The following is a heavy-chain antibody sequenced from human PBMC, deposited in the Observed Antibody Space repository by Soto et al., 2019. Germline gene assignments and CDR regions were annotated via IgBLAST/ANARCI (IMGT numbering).Heavy chain of an antibody. CDR3: ARASSGWLNYYYGMDV. Sequence: SETLSLTCTVSGGSISSYYWSWIRQPPGKGPEWIGYIYYSGSTNYNPSLKSRVTISVDTSKNQFSLKLSSVTAADTAVYYCARASSGWLNYYYGMDVWGQGTTVTVSS. CDR1: GGSISSYY. D-gene: IGHD6-19*01. CDR2: IYYSGST. J-gene: IGHJ6*02. V-gene: IGHV4-59*12.